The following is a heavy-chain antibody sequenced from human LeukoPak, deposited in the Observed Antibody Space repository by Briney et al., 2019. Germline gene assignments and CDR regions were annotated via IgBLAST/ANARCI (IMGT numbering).Heavy chain of an antibody. D-gene: IGHD3-10*01. Sequence: GASVKVSCKASGYTFTSYGISWVRQAPGQGLEWMGWISAYNGNTNYAQKLQGRVTMTTGTSTSTAYMELRSLRSDDTAVYYCAGEGADYEGSGGGYNYWGQGTLVTVSS. J-gene: IGHJ4*02. CDR3: AGEGADYEGSGGGYNY. CDR1: GYTFTSYG. CDR2: ISAYNGNT. V-gene: IGHV1-18*01.